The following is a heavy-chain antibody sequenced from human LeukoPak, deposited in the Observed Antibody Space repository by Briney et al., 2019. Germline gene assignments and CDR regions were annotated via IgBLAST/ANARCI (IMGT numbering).Heavy chain of an antibody. D-gene: IGHD1-14*01. CDR1: GFTFSSYA. CDR3: ARSVFRYGSYYFDY. J-gene: IGHJ4*02. V-gene: IGHV3-64*02. CDR2: ISSNGVST. Sequence: GGSLRLSCAASGFTFSSYAMHWVRQAPGEGLEYVSVISSNGVSTYYADSVKGRFTISRDNSKNTLYLQMGSLRAEDMAVYHCARSVFRYGSYYFDYWGQGTLVTVSS.